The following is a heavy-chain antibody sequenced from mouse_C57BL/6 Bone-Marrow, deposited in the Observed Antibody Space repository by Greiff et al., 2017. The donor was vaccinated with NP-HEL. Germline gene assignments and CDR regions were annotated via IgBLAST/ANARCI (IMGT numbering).Heavy chain of an antibody. CDR3: TRELEVDY. Sequence: VQLQQSGAELVRPGASVKLSCTASGFTFKDYYMHWVKQRPEQGLEWIGRIDPEDGDTDYAPKFKGKATMTADTSSNTAYLQLSSLTSEDTAVYYCTRELEVDYWGQGTTLTVSS. J-gene: IGHJ2*01. CDR1: GFTFKDYY. CDR2: IDPEDGDT. V-gene: IGHV14-1*01. D-gene: IGHD4-1*01.